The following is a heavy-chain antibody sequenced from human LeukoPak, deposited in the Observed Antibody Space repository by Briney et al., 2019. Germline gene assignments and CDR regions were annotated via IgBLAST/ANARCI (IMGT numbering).Heavy chain of an antibody. J-gene: IGHJ4*02. V-gene: IGHV4-59*01. CDR3: ARGTTVTSFDY. CDR1: GGSISSYY. D-gene: IGHD4-11*01. Sequence: SETLSLTCTVPGGSISSYYWSWIRQPPGKGLEWIGYIYYSGSTNYNPSLKSRVTISVDTSKNQFSLKLSSVTAADTAVYYCARGTTVTSFDYWGQGTLVTVSS. CDR2: IYYSGST.